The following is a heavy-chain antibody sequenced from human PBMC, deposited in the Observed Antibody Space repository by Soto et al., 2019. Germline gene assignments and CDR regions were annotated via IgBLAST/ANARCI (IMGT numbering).Heavy chain of an antibody. CDR3: EREAYYYYYGMDV. V-gene: IGHV1-3*01. CDR1: GYTFTSYA. CDR2: INAGNGNT. Sequence: ASVKVSCKASGYTFTSYAMHWVRQAPGQRLEWMGWINAGNGNTKYSQKFQGRVTITRDTSASTAYKELGSLRSDDTAVYYCEREAYYYYYGMDVWGQGTLVTVSS. J-gene: IGHJ6*02.